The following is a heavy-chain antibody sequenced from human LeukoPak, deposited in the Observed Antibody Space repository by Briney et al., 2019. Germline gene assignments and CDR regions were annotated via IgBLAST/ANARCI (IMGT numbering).Heavy chain of an antibody. J-gene: IGHJ4*02. CDR1: GGSISSGDYY. CDR3: ATLVVAATNRPGVFDY. Sequence: SQTLSLTCTVSGGSISSGDYYWSWIRQPPGKGLEWIGYIYYSGSTYYNPSLKSRVTISVDTSKNQFSLKLSSVTAADTAVYYCATLVVAATNRPGVFDYWGQGTLVTVSS. CDR2: IYYSGST. V-gene: IGHV4-30-4*08. D-gene: IGHD2-15*01.